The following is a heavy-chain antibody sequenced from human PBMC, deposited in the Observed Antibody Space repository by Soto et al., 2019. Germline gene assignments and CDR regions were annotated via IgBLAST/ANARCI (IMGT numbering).Heavy chain of an antibody. J-gene: IGHJ1*01. D-gene: IGHD2-15*01. V-gene: IGHV1-46*01. CDR2: INPIGGTT. Sequence: ASVKVSCKASGYTFSTYYIHWVRQAPGLGLEWMGTINPIGGTTTYPQKFKGRVTMTRDTSTSAVYMELSSLRSEDTAVYYCARGGSYCSGHSCTLVYWGLGTPVTV. CDR1: GYTFSTYY. CDR3: ARGGSYCSGHSCTLVY.